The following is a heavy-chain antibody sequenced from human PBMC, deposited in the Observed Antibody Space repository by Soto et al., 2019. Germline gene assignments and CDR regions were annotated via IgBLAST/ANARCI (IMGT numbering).Heavy chain of an antibody. Sequence: SETLSLTCTVSGGSISSYYWSWIRQPPGKGLEWIGYIYYSGSTNYNPSLKSRVTISVDTSKNQFSLKLSSVTAADTAVYYCAREGGSIAVRFGWPQLYNWIDPWGQATLVTVSS. V-gene: IGHV4-59*01. D-gene: IGHD6-6*01. CDR2: IYYSGST. CDR3: AREGGSIAVRFGWPQLYNWIDP. CDR1: GGSISSYY. J-gene: IGHJ5*02.